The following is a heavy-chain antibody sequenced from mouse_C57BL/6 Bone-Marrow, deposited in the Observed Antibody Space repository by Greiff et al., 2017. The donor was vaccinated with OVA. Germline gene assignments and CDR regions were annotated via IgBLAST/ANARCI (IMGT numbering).Heavy chain of an antibody. CDR3: AFITTVVGDYFDY. CDR2: IYPGSGST. Sequence: QVHVKQPGAELVMPGASVKLSCKASGYTFTSYWITWVKQRPGQGLEWIGDIYPGSGSTNYNEKFKSKATLTVDTSSSTAYMQLSSLTSEDSAVYYCAFITTVVGDYFDYWGQGTTLTVSS. J-gene: IGHJ2*01. D-gene: IGHD1-1*01. CDR1: GYTFTSYW. V-gene: IGHV1-55*01.